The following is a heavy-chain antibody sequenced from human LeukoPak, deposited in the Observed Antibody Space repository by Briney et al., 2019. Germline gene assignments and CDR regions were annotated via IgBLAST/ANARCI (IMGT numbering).Heavy chain of an antibody. CDR1: GFTFSSYA. D-gene: IGHD3-22*01. CDR3: ARDTSDYYDSSGPLDY. J-gene: IGHJ4*02. CDR2: ISYDGSNK. Sequence: GGSLRLSCAASGFTFSSYAMHWVRQAPGKGLEWVAVISYDGSNKYYADPVKGRFTISRDNSKNTLYLQMNSLRAEDTAVYYCARDTSDYYDSSGPLDYWGQGTLVTVSS. V-gene: IGHV3-30-3*01.